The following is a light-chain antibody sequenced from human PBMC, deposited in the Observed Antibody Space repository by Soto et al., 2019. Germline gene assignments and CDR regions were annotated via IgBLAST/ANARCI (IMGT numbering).Light chain of an antibody. CDR2: DAF. J-gene: IGKJ4*01. Sequence: EIVMTQFPATLAVSPGERATLSCRASQSVGSNLAWYQLKPGQAPRLLIYDAFTRVSGIPARFNGSGSGTEFTLTISSLQSEDFATYYCQQYNYWPVTFGGGTKVDIK. CDR1: QSVGSN. V-gene: IGKV3D-15*01. CDR3: QQYNYWPVT.